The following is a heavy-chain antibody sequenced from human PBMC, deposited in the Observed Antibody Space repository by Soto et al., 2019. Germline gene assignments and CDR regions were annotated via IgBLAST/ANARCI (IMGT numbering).Heavy chain of an antibody. Sequence: DVRLLESGGGLVQPGGSLRLSCAACEFTFSSYSMSWVRQAPGKGLEWVSTIGTSASTYYGDSVRGRFTISRDNSRNTLYLQMNSLRAEDTAVYYCADLSRYCTSSNCDWGQGTLVTVSS. CDR3: ADLSRYCTSSNCD. J-gene: IGHJ4*02. CDR2: IGTSAST. V-gene: IGHV3-23*01. D-gene: IGHD2-2*01. CDR1: EFTFSSYS.